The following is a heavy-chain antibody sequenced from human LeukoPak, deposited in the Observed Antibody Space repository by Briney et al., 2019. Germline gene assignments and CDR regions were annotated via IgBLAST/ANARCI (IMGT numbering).Heavy chain of an antibody. CDR3: ARREWPDSLDY. CDR2: INPSGGST. D-gene: IGHD3-3*01. J-gene: IGHJ4*02. CDR1: VYTFTSYY. Sequence: ASVKVSCKASVYTFTSYYMHWVRQAPGQGLEWMGIINPSGGSTSYAQKFRGRVTMTRDTSTSTVYMELSSLRAEDTAVYYCARREWPDSLDYWGQGTLVTVSS. V-gene: IGHV1-46*01.